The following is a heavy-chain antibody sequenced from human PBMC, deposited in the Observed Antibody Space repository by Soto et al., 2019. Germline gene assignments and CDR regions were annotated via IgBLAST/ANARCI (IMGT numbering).Heavy chain of an antibody. CDR1: GFIVSRSY. J-gene: IGHJ5*01. V-gene: IGHV3-53*01. Sequence: EVQLVESGGGLVRPGGSLRLSCGVSGFIVSRSYITWVRQAPGKGLEWVSSLYSGGSSYYSDSVKGRFTISRDNSDNTLSMQMNSLRAEDTAVYYCARLGYFEDSGYSYFDSWGHGTLVTVSS. CDR3: ARLGYFEDSGYSYFDS. CDR2: LYSGGSS. D-gene: IGHD3-22*01.